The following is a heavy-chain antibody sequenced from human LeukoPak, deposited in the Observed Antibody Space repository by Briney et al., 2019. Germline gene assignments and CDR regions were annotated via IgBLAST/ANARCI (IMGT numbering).Heavy chain of an antibody. Sequence: SETLSLTCTVSGVSISSSAYYWGWIRQPPGKGLEWIGTIYYGGSTYYNPSLKSRVTISVDTSKNQFSLKLSSVTAADTAVYYCARHHPGTSIAVAGANDYWGQGTLVTVSS. CDR1: GVSISSSAYY. CDR3: ARHHPGTSIAVAGANDY. D-gene: IGHD6-19*01. CDR2: IYYGGST. V-gene: IGHV4-39*01. J-gene: IGHJ4*02.